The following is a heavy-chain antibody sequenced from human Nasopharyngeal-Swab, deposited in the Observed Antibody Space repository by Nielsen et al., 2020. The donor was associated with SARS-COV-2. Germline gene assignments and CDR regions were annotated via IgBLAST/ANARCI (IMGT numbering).Heavy chain of an antibody. V-gene: IGHV1-18*01. CDR1: GYTFTSYG. D-gene: IGHD3-22*01. CDR2: ISAYNVNT. J-gene: IGHJ4*02. CDR3: ARGRWGGEYYDSSGYFDY. Sequence: ASAKVSCKASGYTFTSYGISWVRQAPGQGLEWMGWISAYNVNTNYAQKLQGRVTMTTDTSTSTAYMELRSLISDDTAVYYCARGRWGGEYYDSSGYFDYWGQGTLVTVSS.